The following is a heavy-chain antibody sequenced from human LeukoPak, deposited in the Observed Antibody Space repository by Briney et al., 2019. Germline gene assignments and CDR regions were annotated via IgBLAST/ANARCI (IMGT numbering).Heavy chain of an antibody. J-gene: IGHJ4*02. CDR2: IYATGST. CDR3: PRPGYTASYYFLDS. CDR1: GDFFKSFG. D-gene: IGHD1-26*01. Sequence: SETLSLTCDVSGDFFKSFGSGWARQPAGKGLEWIGRIYATGSTNFNPSLKSRLTMSMDTSTHQFSLKLTSVTAAETDVYFCPRPGYTASYYFLDSWSQGILVTVSS. V-gene: IGHV4-4*07.